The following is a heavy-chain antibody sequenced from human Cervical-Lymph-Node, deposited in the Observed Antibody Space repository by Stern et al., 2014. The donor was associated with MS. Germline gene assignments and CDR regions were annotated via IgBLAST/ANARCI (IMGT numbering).Heavy chain of an antibody. D-gene: IGHD4-17*01. J-gene: IGHJ6*02. V-gene: IGHV3-30*04. CDR2: ISYDGRNE. CDR3: ARVTSTTTVTTPYYGLDV. Sequence: VQLEESGGGVVQPGRSLRLSCVVSGFTFSNHAMHWVRQAPGKGLEWVTVISYDGRNEYYTDSVQGRFTVSRDHSKNTLYLQMNSLRPDDTAVYYCARVTSTTTVTTPYYGLDVWGQGTTVTVSS. CDR1: GFTFSNHA.